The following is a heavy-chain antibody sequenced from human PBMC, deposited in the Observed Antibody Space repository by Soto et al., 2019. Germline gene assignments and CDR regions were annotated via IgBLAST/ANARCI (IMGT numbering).Heavy chain of an antibody. Sequence: PGGSLRLSCAASGFTFSNYTMTWVSHVPGKGLEWVAVISSDGSNKYYADSVKGRFTISRDNSKNTVYLQMDSLRPEDTAVFYCAKVGHLGSTNYFDYWGQGTLVTVSS. V-gene: IGHV3-30*18. CDR1: GFTFSNYT. D-gene: IGHD3-16*01. CDR3: AKVGHLGSTNYFDY. J-gene: IGHJ4*02. CDR2: ISSDGSNK.